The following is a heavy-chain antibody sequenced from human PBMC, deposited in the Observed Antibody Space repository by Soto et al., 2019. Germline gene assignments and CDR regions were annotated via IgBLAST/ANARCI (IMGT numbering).Heavy chain of an antibody. CDR3: ARDKVLVLDY. CDR2: INSDGSST. D-gene: IGHD6-13*01. V-gene: IGHV3-74*01. J-gene: IGHJ4*02. Sequence: GGSLRLSCTASGVTFSSCGIHWIRQAPGKGLVWVSRINSDGSSTSYADSVKGRFTISRDNAKNQLYLQMNSLRAEDTDVYYGARDKVLVLDYWGQGTLVIVSS. CDR1: GVTFSSCG.